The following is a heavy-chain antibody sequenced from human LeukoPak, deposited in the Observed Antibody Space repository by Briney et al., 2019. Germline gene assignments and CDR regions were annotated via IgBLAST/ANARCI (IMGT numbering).Heavy chain of an antibody. D-gene: IGHD1-26*01. J-gene: IGHJ3*02. V-gene: IGHV1-69*13. CDR3: ARLSIVGAISYYAFDI. CDR1: GGTFSSYA. CDR2: IIPIFGTA. Sequence: GASVKVSCKASGGTFSSYAISWVRQAPGQGLEWVGGIIPIFGTANYAQKFQGRVTITADESTSTAYMELSSLRSGDTAVYYCARLSIVGAISYYAFDIWGQGTMVTVSS.